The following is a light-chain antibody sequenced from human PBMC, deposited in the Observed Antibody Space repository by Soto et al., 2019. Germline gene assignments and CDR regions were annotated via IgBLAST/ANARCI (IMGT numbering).Light chain of an antibody. CDR3: SSYTSSSTLP. J-gene: IGLJ1*01. CDR1: SSDVGGYNY. V-gene: IGLV2-14*04. CDR2: DVS. Sequence: GTSSDVGGYNYVSWYQQHPGKAPKLMIYDVSNRPSGVSNRFSGSKSGNTASLTISGLQAEDEADYYCSSYTSSSTLPFGTGTKVTVL.